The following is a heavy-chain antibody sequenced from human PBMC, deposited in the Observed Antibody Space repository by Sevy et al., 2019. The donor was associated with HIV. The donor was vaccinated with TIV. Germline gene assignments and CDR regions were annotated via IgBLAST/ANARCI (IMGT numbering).Heavy chain of an antibody. J-gene: IGHJ6*02. V-gene: IGHV4-30-2*01. CDR3: ARGLTIFGAVNSRGMDV. D-gene: IGHD3-3*01. Sequence: SETLSLTCAVSGDSINGEDSSWTWIRQPPGKGLEWIGFIYRSGNTYYTPSLKSRVTISVDRSKNQFSLNLRSVTAAESAVYYCARGLTIFGAVNSRGMDVWGQGTTVTVSS. CDR1: GDSINGEDSS. CDR2: IYRSGNT.